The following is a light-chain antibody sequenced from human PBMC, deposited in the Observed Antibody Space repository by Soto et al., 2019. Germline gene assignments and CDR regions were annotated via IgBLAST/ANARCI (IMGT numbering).Light chain of an antibody. V-gene: IGLV2-14*03. CDR1: RSDVGGYEY. J-gene: IGLJ2*01. CDR2: DVN. Sequence: QSALTQPASVSGSPGQSIAISCSGTRSDVGGYEYVSWYQQHPAKVPKLLIYDVNNRPSGVSTRFSGSKSGNTASLTISGLPAEDEAFYYWSSYSSSSTSVVFGAGTKVTVL. CDR3: SSYSSSSTSVV.